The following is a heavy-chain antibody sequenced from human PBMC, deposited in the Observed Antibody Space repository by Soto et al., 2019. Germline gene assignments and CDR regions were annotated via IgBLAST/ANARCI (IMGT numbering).Heavy chain of an antibody. CDR3: ARDVGLLRLFSTTSCYLAA. J-gene: IGHJ5*02. V-gene: IGHV1-18*03. CDR2: SCGYNGAI. D-gene: IGHD2-2*01. Sequence: QAHMVQSGAEVKKPGASVKVSCRTSGYTFTTYGFSWVREAPGQGLEWMGWSCGYNGAITYAERLQGRLTMSTDTSTSTAHRALRKPRPQDLAVYFCARDVGLLRLFSTTSCYLAAWGPGTLVTVAS. CDR1: GYTFTTYG.